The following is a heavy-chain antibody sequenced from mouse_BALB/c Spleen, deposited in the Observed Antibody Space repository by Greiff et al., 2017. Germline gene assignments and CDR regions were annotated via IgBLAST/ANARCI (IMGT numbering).Heavy chain of an antibody. V-gene: IGHV5-6-5*01. D-gene: IGHD1-2*01. Sequence: VHLVESGGGLVKPGGSLKLSCAASGFTFSSYAMSWVRQTPEKRLEWVASISSGGSTYYPDSVKGRFTISRDNARNILYLQMSSLRSEDTAMYYCAREPHYYGYAMDYWGQGTSVTVSS. CDR1: GFTFSSYA. CDR2: ISSGGST. J-gene: IGHJ4*01. CDR3: AREPHYYGYAMDY.